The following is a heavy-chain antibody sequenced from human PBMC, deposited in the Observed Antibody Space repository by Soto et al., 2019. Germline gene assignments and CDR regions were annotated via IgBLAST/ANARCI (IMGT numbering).Heavy chain of an antibody. Sequence: GESLKISCKGSEYSFSSHWIAWARQMPGKGLEWMGTIYPGDSDTRYSPSFEGRVSMSADESISTAYLQWGSLQASDTAIYYCARGDTYNSYWNFDLWGRGTLVTVSS. J-gene: IGHJ2*01. CDR1: EYSFSSHW. V-gene: IGHV5-51*01. CDR3: ARGDTYNSYWNFDL. D-gene: IGHD1-1*01. CDR2: IYPGDSDT.